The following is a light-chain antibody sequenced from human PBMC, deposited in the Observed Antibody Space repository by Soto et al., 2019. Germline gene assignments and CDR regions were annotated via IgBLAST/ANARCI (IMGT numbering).Light chain of an antibody. CDR3: QQRSNWPPIT. V-gene: IGKV3-11*01. Sequence: EIVLQQSPGTLSLSPGERATLSCRARQSVSSSYLAWYQQKPGQAPRLLIYDASNRATGIPARFSGSGSGTDFTLTIRSLEPEDFAVYYCQQRSNWPPITVGQGTRLEIK. CDR2: DAS. J-gene: IGKJ5*01. CDR1: QSVSSSY.